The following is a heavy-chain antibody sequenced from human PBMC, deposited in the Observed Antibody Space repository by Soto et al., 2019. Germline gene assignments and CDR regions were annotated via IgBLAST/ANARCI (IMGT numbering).Heavy chain of an antibody. CDR3: AKDPQSSGWSYNWFDP. CDR1: GFTFSSYA. Sequence: PGGSLRLSCAASGFTFSSYAMSWVRQAPGIGLEWASTINDIGDNTFYADSVKGRFTISRDNSKNTLYLQMNSLRAEDTAVYYCAKDPQSSGWSYNWFDPWGQGTLVTVSS. J-gene: IGHJ5*02. D-gene: IGHD6-13*01. V-gene: IGHV3-23*01. CDR2: INDIGDNT.